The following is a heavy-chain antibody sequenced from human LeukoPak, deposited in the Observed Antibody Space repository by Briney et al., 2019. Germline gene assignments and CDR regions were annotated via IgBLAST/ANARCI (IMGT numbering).Heavy chain of an antibody. D-gene: IGHD4-17*01. J-gene: IGHJ4*02. CDR1: GFTFSSYG. Sequence: GGSLRLSCAASGFTFSSYGMHWVRQAPGEGLEWVAVISYDGSNKYYADSVKGRFTISRDNSKNTLYLQMNSLRAEDTAVYYCAKEGIRGLRLTDYWGQGTLVTVSS. CDR2: ISYDGSNK. V-gene: IGHV3-30*18. CDR3: AKEGIRGLRLTDY.